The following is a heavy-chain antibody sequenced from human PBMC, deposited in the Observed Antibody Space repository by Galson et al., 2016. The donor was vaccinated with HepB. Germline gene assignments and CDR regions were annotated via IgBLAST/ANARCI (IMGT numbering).Heavy chain of an antibody. CDR1: GFSFNDYG. V-gene: IGHV3-30*04. Sequence: SLRLSCAASGFSFNDYGFHWVRQAPGKGLEWLAMISYGGDIYYTDSVKGRFTISRDNANNSLYLQMNSLRAEDTAVYYCARDDWGFYGMDVWGQGTTVTVSS. J-gene: IGHJ6*02. D-gene: IGHD7-27*01. CDR2: ISYGGDI. CDR3: ARDDWGFYGMDV.